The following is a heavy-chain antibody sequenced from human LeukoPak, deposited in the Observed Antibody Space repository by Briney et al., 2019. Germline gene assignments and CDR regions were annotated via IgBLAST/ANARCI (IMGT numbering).Heavy chain of an antibody. J-gene: IGHJ5*02. V-gene: IGHV4-59*12. CDR3: ASRGRLGYCSSTSCPTKNNWFDP. D-gene: IGHD2-2*01. CDR2: IYYSGST. Sequence: SETLSLTCTVSGGSISSYYWSWIRQPPGKGLEWIGYIYYSGSTNYNPSLKSRVTISVDTSKNQFSLKLSSVTAADTAVYYCASRGRLGYCSSTSCPTKNNWFDPWGQGTLVTVSS. CDR1: GGSISSYY.